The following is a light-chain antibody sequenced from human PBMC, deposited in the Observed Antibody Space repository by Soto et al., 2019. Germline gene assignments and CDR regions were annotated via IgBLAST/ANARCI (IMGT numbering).Light chain of an antibody. J-gene: IGKJ2*01. CDR3: QQYNSYSPYT. Sequence: DVPMTQSPSTLSASVGDRVTITCRASQTISNWLAWFQQKPGKAPKLLIYDASSLESGVPSRFSGSGSGTEFTLTISSLHPDDCATYYCQQYNSYSPYTFGQGTKLEIK. CDR2: DAS. V-gene: IGKV1-5*01. CDR1: QTISNW.